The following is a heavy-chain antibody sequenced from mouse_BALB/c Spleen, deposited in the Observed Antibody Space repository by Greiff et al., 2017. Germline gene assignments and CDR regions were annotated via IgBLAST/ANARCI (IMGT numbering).Heavy chain of an antibody. J-gene: IGHJ2*01. V-gene: IGHV2-2*02. CDR1: GFSLTSYG. CDR2: IWSGGST. CDR3: ARSYYGSRGGYYFDY. D-gene: IGHD1-1*01. Sequence: VHLVESGPGLVQPSQSLSITCTVSGFSLTSYGVHWVRQSPGKGLEWLGVIWSGGSTDYNAAFISRLSISKDNSKSQVFFKMNSLQANDTAIYYCARSYYGSRGGYYFDYWGQGTTLTVSS.